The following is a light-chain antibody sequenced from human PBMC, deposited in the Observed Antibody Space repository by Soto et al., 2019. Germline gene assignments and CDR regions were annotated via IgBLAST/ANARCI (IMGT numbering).Light chain of an antibody. Sequence: DIQMTHSTSSLSASVGDRVTITCHASQDVSNYLNWYQQKLGKAPKLLIYDASNLETGVPSRFSGSGSGTYFSFTISSLQPEDFATYYCQQYSNLITFGQGTRLEI. V-gene: IGKV1-33*01. J-gene: IGKJ5*01. CDR1: QDVSNY. CDR2: DAS. CDR3: QQYSNLIT.